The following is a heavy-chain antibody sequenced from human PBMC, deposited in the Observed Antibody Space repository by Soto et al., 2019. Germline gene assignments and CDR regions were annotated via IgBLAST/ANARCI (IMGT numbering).Heavy chain of an antibody. Sequence: PGGSLRLSCAASGFSFEDYTMHWVRHTPGKGPEWISLISWDGGRTLYSDSVKGRFIISRDNSKNSLYLQMNSLTTEDTALYFCARDSYDVLTGQKPYFDHWGQGTLVTSPQ. CDR2: ISWDGGRT. D-gene: IGHD3-9*01. CDR1: GFSFEDYT. CDR3: ARDSYDVLTGQKPYFDH. V-gene: IGHV3-43*01. J-gene: IGHJ4*02.